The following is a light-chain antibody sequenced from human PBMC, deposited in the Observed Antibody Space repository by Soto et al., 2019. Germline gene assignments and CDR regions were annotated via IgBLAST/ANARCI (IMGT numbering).Light chain of an antibody. Sequence: EFVLTQSPGTLSLSPGERATLSCRASQTVRNNYLAWYQQKPGQAPRLLIYDASSRATGIPDRFSGGGSGTDFTLTISRLEPEDFGVYYCQQYGSSHTFGQGTRLEI. CDR3: QQYGSSHT. V-gene: IGKV3-20*01. J-gene: IGKJ5*01. CDR1: QTVRNNY. CDR2: DAS.